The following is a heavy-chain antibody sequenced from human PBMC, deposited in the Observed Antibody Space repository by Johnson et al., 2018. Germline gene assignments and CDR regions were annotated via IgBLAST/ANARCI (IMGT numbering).Heavy chain of an antibody. J-gene: IGHJ4*02. CDR1: GFTFSSYS. D-gene: IGHD2/OR15-2a*01. CDR3: AKDSRISMTSPSGLLS. V-gene: IGHV3-30*18. Sequence: QVQLVQSGGGVVQPGRSXRLSCAASGFTFSSYSMHWVRQAPGNGLQWLAVFSYDGVNKYYADSVRGRFTISRDNSNNTLYLQMNSLRPEDRALSYLAKDSRISMTSPSGLLSWGQGVLGDVSS. CDR2: FSYDGVNK.